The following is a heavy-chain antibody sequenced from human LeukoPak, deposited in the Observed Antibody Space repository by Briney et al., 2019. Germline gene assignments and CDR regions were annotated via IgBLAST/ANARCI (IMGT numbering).Heavy chain of an antibody. J-gene: IGHJ3*02. Sequence: ASVKVSFKASGGTFSSYAISWVRQAPGQGLEWMGGIIPIFGTANYAQKFQGRVTITADESTSTAYMELGSLRSEDTAVYYCARGRGGYDSSAYGAFDIWGQGTMVTVSS. V-gene: IGHV1-69*01. CDR2: IIPIFGTA. CDR3: ARGRGGYDSSAYGAFDI. CDR1: GGTFSSYA. D-gene: IGHD3-22*01.